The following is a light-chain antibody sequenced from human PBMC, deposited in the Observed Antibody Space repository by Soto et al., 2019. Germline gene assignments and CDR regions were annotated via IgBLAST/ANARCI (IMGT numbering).Light chain of an antibody. CDR2: DAS. CDR1: QNINRR. J-gene: IGKJ1*01. V-gene: IGKV1-5*01. Sequence: DIHMTESASTLSACVGDEVAITCRASQNINRRLARYEQTPGKAPNPLISDASTLESGVPPRFSGSGSGTEFTLTIRSLQSDDFATYYCPQCNTFWTFGQGTKVDIK. CDR3: PQCNTFWT.